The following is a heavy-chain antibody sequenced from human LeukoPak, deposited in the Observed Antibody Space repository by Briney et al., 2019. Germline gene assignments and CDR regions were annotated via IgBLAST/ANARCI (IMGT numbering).Heavy chain of an antibody. D-gene: IGHD6-19*01. CDR3: ARASYSSGFVD. Sequence: GGSLRLSRAASGFTFSSYAMHWVRQAPGKGLEWVAVISYDGSNKYYADSVKGRFTISRDNSKNTLYLQMNSLRAEDTAVYYCARASYSSGFVDWGQGTLVTVSS. J-gene: IGHJ4*02. V-gene: IGHV3-30-3*01. CDR1: GFTFSSYA. CDR2: ISYDGSNK.